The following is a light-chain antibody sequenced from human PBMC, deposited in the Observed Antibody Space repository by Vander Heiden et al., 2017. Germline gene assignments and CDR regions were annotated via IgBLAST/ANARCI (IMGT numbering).Light chain of an antibody. CDR3: QQYGSPPLI. CDR2: GAS. J-gene: IGKJ4*01. V-gene: IGKV3-20*01. CDR1: QSVSSSY. Sequence: ESVLTQSPGTLSLSPGERATLSCRASQSVSSSYLAWYQQKPGQAPRLLIYGASSRATGIPDRFSGSGSGTDFTLTISRLEPEDFAVYYCQQYGSPPLIFGGGTKVEIK.